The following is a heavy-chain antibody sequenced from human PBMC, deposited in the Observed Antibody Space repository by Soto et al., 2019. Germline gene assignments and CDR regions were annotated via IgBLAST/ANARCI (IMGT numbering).Heavy chain of an antibody. J-gene: IGHJ4*02. CDR2: IDNDGNSI. D-gene: IGHD6-19*01. V-gene: IGHV3-74*01. Sequence: QLVESGGGLVQPGGSLRLSCVASGFTFSRSWMHWVRQAPGKGLEWVSRIDNDGNSIGYADYVKGRFAISRDNAKNTVDLQLNSLCAEDTAVYYCAGGAVFGSDWAGGADYWGQGTLVTVSS. CDR1: GFTFSRSW. CDR3: AGGAVFGSDWAGGADY.